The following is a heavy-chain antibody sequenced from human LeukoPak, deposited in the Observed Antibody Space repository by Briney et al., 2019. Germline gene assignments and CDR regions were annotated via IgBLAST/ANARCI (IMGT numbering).Heavy chain of an antibody. D-gene: IGHD5-18*01. Sequence: SETLSLTCTVSGGSISSSSYYWGWIRQPPGKGLEWIGSIYYSGSTYYNPSLKSRVTISVDTSKNQFSLKLSSVTAADTAVYYCARGAALVTHRYFDYWGQGILVTVSS. CDR1: GGSISSSSYY. V-gene: IGHV4-39*01. CDR3: ARGAALVTHRYFDY. CDR2: IYYSGST. J-gene: IGHJ4*02.